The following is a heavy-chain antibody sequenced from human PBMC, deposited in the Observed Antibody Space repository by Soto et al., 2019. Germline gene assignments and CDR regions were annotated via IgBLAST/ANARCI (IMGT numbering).Heavy chain of an antibody. CDR2: ISGSDGST. Sequence: GWSLRLSCASSVFTFSSYAMSWVRQAPGKGLEWVSAISGSDGSTYYADSVKGRFTISRDNSKNTLYLQMNSLRAEDTAVYYCAKGVTSSGYYDYFDYWGQGTLVTVSS. J-gene: IGHJ4*02. V-gene: IGHV3-23*01. D-gene: IGHD3-22*01. CDR1: VFTFSSYA. CDR3: AKGVTSSGYYDYFDY.